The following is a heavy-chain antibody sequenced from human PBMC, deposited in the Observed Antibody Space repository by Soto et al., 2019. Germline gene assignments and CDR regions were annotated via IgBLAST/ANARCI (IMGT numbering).Heavy chain of an antibody. CDR2: ISPYSGNT. D-gene: IGHD3-16*01. Sequence: QVQLVQSGDEVRKPGSSVKVSCKASGYIFVNYGIAWVRQAPGQGLEWMGWISPYSGNTHYASKVQGRLTITTRASTSTDYMDLASLTADETAVYYCAMVDNYVTPTPQDVWGQVTTVTVSS. J-gene: IGHJ6*02. CDR1: GYIFVNYG. V-gene: IGHV1-18*01. CDR3: AMVDNYVTPTPQDV.